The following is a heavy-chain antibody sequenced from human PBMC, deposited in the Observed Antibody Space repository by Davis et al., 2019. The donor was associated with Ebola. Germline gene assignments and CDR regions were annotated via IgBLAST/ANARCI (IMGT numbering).Heavy chain of an antibody. J-gene: IGHJ6*02. D-gene: IGHD6-6*01. CDR2: INPSGGST. Sequence: ASVKVSCKASGYTFTSYYMHWVRQAPGQGLEWMGIINPSGGSTSYAQKFQGRVTMTRDTSTSTVYMELSSLRSEDTAVYYCARDGYSSSSVALRDYYYGMDVWGQGTTVTVSS. V-gene: IGHV1-46*01. CDR3: ARDGYSSSSVALRDYYYGMDV. CDR1: GYTFTSYY.